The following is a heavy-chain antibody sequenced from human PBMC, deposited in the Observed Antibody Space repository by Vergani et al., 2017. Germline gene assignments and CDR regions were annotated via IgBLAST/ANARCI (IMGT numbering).Heavy chain of an antibody. V-gene: IGHV4-39*01. D-gene: IGHD3/OR15-3a*01. CDR3: AKQIYEFWNGYSYYYHYYMDV. Sequence: QVLLQESGPGLVKPSETLSLTCTVSGGSVDSRKHYWGWIRQPPGKGLEWIGTVSYSGATYYTPSLKKRVKVSLNTSENQFSLQMSSVTAADTAVYYCAKQIYEFWNGYSYYYHYYMDVWGKGTTVTVSS. CDR2: VSYSGAT. J-gene: IGHJ6*03. CDR1: GGSVDSRKHY.